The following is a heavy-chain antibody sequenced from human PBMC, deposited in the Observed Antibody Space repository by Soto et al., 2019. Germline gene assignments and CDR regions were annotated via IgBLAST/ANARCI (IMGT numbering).Heavy chain of an antibody. Sequence: QVQLVESGGGVVQPGRSLRLSCAASGFIFSNYAMHWVRQAPGKGLEWVAVISHDGGSKTYADSVKGRFTISRDNSKNTLSLQMNSLRDEDTAVYYCAKRSPAYGDTWDDALDIWGQGTMVTVSS. D-gene: IGHD4-17*01. CDR3: AKRSPAYGDTWDDALDI. J-gene: IGHJ3*02. CDR1: GFIFSNYA. CDR2: ISHDGGSK. V-gene: IGHV3-30*18.